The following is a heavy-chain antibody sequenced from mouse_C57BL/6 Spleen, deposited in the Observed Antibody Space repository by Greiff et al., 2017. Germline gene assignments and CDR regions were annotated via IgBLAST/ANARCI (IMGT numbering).Heavy chain of an antibody. D-gene: IGHD4-1*01. J-gene: IGHJ3*01. CDR1: GYTFTDYE. V-gene: IGHV1-15*01. CDR2: IDPETGGT. Sequence: VQLQQSGAELVRPGASVTLSCKASGYTFTDYEMHWVKQTPVHGLEWIGAIDPETGGTAYNQKFKGKAILTADKSSSTAYMELRSLTSEDSAVYYCTRGGTGTGFAYWGQGTLVTVSA. CDR3: TRGGTGTGFAY.